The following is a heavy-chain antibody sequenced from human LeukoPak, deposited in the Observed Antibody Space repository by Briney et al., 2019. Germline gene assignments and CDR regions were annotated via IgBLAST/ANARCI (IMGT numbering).Heavy chain of an antibody. D-gene: IGHD3-22*01. J-gene: IGHJ4*02. CDR2: IYTSGST. CDR1: GGSISSYY. V-gene: IGHV4-4*07. CDR3: AREGYYDSSGYPDY. Sequence: SETLSLTCTVSGGSISSYYWSWIRQPAGKGLEWIGRIYTSGSTNYNPSLKGRVTMSVDTSKNQFSLKLSSVTAADTAVYYCAREGYYDSSGYPDYWGQGTLVTVSS.